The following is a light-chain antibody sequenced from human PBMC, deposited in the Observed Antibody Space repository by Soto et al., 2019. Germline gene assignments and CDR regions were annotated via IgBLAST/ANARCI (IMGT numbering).Light chain of an antibody. CDR3: QQYNGYSWT. CDR1: QSISSW. Sequence: DIPLTQSPSTLSASLLDRVTIXCRASQSISSWLAWYQQKPGKAPKLLIYKASSLESGVPSRFSGSGSGTEFTLTIYSLQPDDFATYYCQQYNGYSWTFGQGTKVDIK. CDR2: KAS. J-gene: IGKJ1*01. V-gene: IGKV1-5*03.